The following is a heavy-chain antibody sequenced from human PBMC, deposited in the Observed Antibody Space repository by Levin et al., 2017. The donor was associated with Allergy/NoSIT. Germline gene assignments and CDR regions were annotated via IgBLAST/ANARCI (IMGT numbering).Heavy chain of an antibody. J-gene: IGHJ4*02. Sequence: GGSLRLSCAASGFTFSNYYMSWIRQAPGKGLEWVSYISSSRSYTNYADSVKGRFTISRDNAKNSLYLQMNSLRAEDTAVYYCARGSEALGATKGPLYFAYWGQGTLVTVSS. CDR2: ISSSRSYT. CDR1: GFTFSNYY. CDR3: ARGSEALGATKGPLYFAY. D-gene: IGHD1-26*01. V-gene: IGHV3-11*05.